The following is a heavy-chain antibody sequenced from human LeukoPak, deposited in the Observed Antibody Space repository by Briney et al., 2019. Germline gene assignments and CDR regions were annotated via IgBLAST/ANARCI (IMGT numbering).Heavy chain of an antibody. J-gene: IGHJ6*02. D-gene: IGHD2-2*03. V-gene: IGHV4-39*07. CDR3: ASWISGPDPYGMDV. Sequence: PSETLSLTCSASGGSNSSSNYYWGLIRQPPGEGLEWIGSIYTGSTYYNPSLKSRVTISVDTSKNQFSLKLSSVTAADTAVYYCASWISGPDPYGMDVWGQGTTVTVSS. CDR2: IYTGST. CDR1: GGSNSSSNYY.